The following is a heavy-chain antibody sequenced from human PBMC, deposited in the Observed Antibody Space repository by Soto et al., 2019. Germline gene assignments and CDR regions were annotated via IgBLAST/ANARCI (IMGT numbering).Heavy chain of an antibody. J-gene: IGHJ4*02. D-gene: IGHD2-21*02. CDR1: GFSVSSGGYY. CDR2: IYYSGST. CDR3: ASICGGDCYSDPSFDY. Sequence: LVTLSFSYTVSGFSVSSGGYYWSWIRQPPGKGLEWIGYIYYSGSTNYNPSLKSRVTISVDTSKNQFSLKLSSVTAADTAVYYCASICGGDCYSDPSFDYWGQGTLVTVSS. V-gene: IGHV4-61*08.